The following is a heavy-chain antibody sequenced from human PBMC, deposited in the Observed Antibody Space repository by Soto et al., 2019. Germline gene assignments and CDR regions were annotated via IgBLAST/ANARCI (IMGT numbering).Heavy chain of an antibody. D-gene: IGHD2-8*01. CDR3: ARDATLLMVYAIPLLSVWVGGAFDI. Sequence: QVQLVQSGAEVKKPEASVKVSCKVSGYTFTSYAMHWVRQAPGQRLEWMGWINAGNGNTKYSQKFQGRVTITRDTSASTAYMELSSLRSEDTAVYYCARDATLLMVYAIPLLSVWVGGAFDIWGQGTMVTVSS. CDR2: INAGNGNT. CDR1: GYTFTSYA. J-gene: IGHJ3*02. V-gene: IGHV1-3*01.